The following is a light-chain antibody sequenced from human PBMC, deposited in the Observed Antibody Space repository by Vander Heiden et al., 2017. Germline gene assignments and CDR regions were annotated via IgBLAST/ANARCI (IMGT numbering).Light chain of an antibody. CDR2: KDS. CDR3: QSADSSGIYEV. Sequence: SYELTQPPSVSVSPGQTARITCSGNALPKQYAYWYQQKPGQAPVLVIYKDSERPSGIPERFSGSSSGTTVTLTSSRVQAEDEADYYCQSADSSGIYEVFGGGTKLTVL. V-gene: IGLV3-25*03. CDR1: ALPKQY. J-gene: IGLJ2*01.